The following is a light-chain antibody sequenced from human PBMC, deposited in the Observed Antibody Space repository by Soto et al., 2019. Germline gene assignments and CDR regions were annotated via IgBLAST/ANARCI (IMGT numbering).Light chain of an antibody. CDR3: QQYNSYSPYT. Sequence: DLQMTQSPSTLSASVGERVTITCRASQSISSWLAWYQQKPGKAPKLLIYKASSLESGVPSRFSGSGSGTEFTLTISSLQPDDFATYYCQQYNSYSPYTFGQGTKLEIK. V-gene: IGKV1-5*03. CDR2: KAS. J-gene: IGKJ2*01. CDR1: QSISSW.